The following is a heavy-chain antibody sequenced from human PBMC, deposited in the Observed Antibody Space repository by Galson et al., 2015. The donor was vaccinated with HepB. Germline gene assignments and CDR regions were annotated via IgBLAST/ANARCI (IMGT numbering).Heavy chain of an antibody. V-gene: IGHV4-59*01. CDR3: ARGGSGLHGYFDY. J-gene: IGHJ4*02. D-gene: IGHD6-19*01. CDR1: GVSISNYY. CDR2: INYSGTT. Sequence: SETLSLTCTVSGVSISNYYWSWVRQSPGKGLDWIGYINYSGTTNYNPSLEGQISMSLDTSQNQFSLKLKSVTAADTAVYYCARGGSGLHGYFDYWGPGTLVTVSS.